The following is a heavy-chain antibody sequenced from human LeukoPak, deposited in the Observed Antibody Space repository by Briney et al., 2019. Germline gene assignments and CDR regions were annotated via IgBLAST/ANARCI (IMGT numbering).Heavy chain of an antibody. D-gene: IGHD3-22*01. CDR3: ARGAITMIVVERRGFDY. Sequence: SETLSLTCTVSGDSVSAGVYWAWIRQPPGKGLEWIGSIYHSGSTYYDPSLQSRVNISVDTSKNQFSLKLSSVTAADTAVYYCARGAITMIVVERRGFDYWGQGTLVTVPS. CDR1: GDSVSAGVY. V-gene: IGHV4-38-2*02. CDR2: IYHSGST. J-gene: IGHJ4*02.